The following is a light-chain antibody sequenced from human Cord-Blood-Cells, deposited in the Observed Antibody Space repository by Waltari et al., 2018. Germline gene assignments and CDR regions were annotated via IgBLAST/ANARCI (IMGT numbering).Light chain of an antibody. CDR1: RGISNY. CDR2: AAS. J-gene: IGKJ4*01. CDR3: QKYNSAPLT. Sequence: DIQMTQSPSSLSASVGDRVTITCRASRGISNYLAWYQQKPGKVPKLLIYAASTLQSGVPSRFSGSGSGTDFTLTISSLQPEDVATYYCQKYNSAPLTFG. V-gene: IGKV1-27*01.